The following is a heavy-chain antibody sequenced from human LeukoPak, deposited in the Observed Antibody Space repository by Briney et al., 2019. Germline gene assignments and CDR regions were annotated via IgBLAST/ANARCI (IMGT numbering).Heavy chain of an antibody. CDR2: IYYSGST. Sequence: PSETLSLTCTVSGGSISSSSFYWGWIRQPPGKGLEWIGNIYYSGSTYYNPSLKSRVTISVDTSKNQFSLKLSSVTAADTAVYYCARKYYYDSSGYYWADYFDYWGQGTLVTVSS. V-gene: IGHV4-39*01. J-gene: IGHJ4*02. CDR1: GGSISSSSFY. D-gene: IGHD3-22*01. CDR3: ARKYYYDSSGYYWADYFDY.